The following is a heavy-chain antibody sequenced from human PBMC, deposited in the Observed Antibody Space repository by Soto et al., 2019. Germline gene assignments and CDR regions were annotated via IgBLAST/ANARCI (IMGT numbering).Heavy chain of an antibody. CDR2: IYYSGST. CDR1: GGSISSYY. V-gene: IGHV4-59*01. D-gene: IGHD4-17*01. CDR3: ARVRALGARYFQH. Sequence: QVQLQESGPGLVKPSETLSLTCTVSGGSISSYYWSWIRQPPGKGLEWIGYIYYSGSTNYNPSLKSRVTISVDTSKNQFSLKLSSVTAADTAVYYCARVRALGARYFQHWGQGTLVTVSS. J-gene: IGHJ1*01.